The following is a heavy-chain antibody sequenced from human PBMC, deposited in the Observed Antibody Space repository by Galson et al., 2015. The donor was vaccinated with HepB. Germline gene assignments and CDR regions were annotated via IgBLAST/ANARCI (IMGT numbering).Heavy chain of an antibody. CDR1: GLTFSNYA. J-gene: IGHJ4*02. CDR3: VKGGSLKRFVGATNYFDY. D-gene: IGHD1-26*01. Sequence: SLRLSCAASGLTFSNYAMSWVRQAPGKGLEWVSGISGNGGSTYYADSVKGRFTISRDNSKNTVYLQMSGLRAEDTAEYYCVKGGSLKRFVGATNYFDYWGQGTLVTVSS. V-gene: IGHV3-23*01. CDR2: ISGNGGST.